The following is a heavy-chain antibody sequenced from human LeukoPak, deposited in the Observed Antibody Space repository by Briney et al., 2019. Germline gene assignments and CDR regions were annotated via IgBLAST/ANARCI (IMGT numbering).Heavy chain of an antibody. V-gene: IGHV4-59*12. CDR3: ARMGAARYFDY. CDR2: IYYSGST. J-gene: IGHJ4*02. CDR1: GGSISSYY. D-gene: IGHD6-6*01. Sequence: PSETLSLTCTVSGGSISSYYWSWIRQPPGKGLEWIGYIYYSGSTNYNPSLKSRVTMSADTSKNQFSLKLSSVTAADTAVYSCARMGAARYFDYWGQGTLVTVSS.